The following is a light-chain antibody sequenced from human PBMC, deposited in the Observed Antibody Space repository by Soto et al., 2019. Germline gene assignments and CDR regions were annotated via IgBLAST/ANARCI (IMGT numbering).Light chain of an antibody. CDR3: QQYKSWPLT. V-gene: IGKV3D-15*01. CDR2: GAS. J-gene: IGKJ4*01. CDR1: QSVNSN. Sequence: EIVMTQSPATLSVSPGERATLSCRASQSVNSNLAWYRQKPGQAPRLLIYGASTRATGIPARLSGSGSGTEFTLTISSLQSEDFVVYYCQQYKSWPLTFGGGTKVEIK.